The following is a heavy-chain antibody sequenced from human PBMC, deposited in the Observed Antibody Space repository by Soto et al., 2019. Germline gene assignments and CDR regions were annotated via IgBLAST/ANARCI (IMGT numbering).Heavy chain of an antibody. J-gene: IGHJ4*02. CDR1: GGSISSYY. V-gene: IGHV4-59*08. D-gene: IGHD3-22*01. Sequence: SETLSLTCTVSGGSISSYYWSWIRQPPGKGLEWIGYIYDSGSTNYNPSLKSRVTISVDTAKNQFPLKLSSVTDADTAVYYCASAYYYDSSGYYYLGYWGQGTLVTVSS. CDR3: ASAYYYDSSGYYYLGY. CDR2: IYDSGST.